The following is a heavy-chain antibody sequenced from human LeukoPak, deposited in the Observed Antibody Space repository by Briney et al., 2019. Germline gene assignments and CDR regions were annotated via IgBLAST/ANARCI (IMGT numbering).Heavy chain of an antibody. V-gene: IGHV3-23*01. CDR3: AKDRDGGGTIGDAIDI. CDR1: GFTFSDYY. D-gene: IGHD1-1*01. CDR2: ISGSSGTT. Sequence: PGGSLRLSCAASGFTFSDYYMSWIRQAPGKGLEWVSGISGSSGTTYYADSVKGRFTISRDNSKNTLYLQMNSLRAEDTAIYYCAKDRDGGGTIGDAIDIWGQGTMVTISS. J-gene: IGHJ3*02.